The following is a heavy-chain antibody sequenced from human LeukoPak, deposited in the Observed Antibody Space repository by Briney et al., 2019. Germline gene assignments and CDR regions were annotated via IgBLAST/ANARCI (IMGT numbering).Heavy chain of an antibody. CDR2: ISSSGTTI. Sequence: PGGSLRLSCAASGFTFSNYNMNWVRQAPGKGLEWVSYISSSGTTIYYADSVKGRFTISRDNSKNTLYLQMNSLRVEDTAVYYCARDEALNARNYYGSGSYYPGGMDVWGQGTTVTVSS. CDR3: ARDEALNARNYYGSGSYYPGGMDV. J-gene: IGHJ6*02. V-gene: IGHV3-48*01. CDR1: GFTFSNYN. D-gene: IGHD3-10*01.